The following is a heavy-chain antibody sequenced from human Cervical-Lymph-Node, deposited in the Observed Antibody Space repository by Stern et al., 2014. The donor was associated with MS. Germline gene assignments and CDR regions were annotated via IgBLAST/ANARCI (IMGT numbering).Heavy chain of an antibody. CDR2: ISYDGTHK. CDR3: AKDLGGNAFDY. J-gene: IGHJ4*02. V-gene: IGHV3-30*18. CDR1: GFSFSDYG. Sequence: QDQLVQSGGGVVQPGTSLRLSCAASGFSFSDYGIHWVRQAPGKALEWVAVISYDGTHKYYADSLKGRVTISRDNSKNTLSLQMSSLRSDDTAVYYCAKDLGGNAFDYWGQGTLVTVSS. D-gene: IGHD4-23*01.